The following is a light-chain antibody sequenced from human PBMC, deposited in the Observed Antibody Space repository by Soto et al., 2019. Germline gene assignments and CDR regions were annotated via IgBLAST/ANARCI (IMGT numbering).Light chain of an antibody. CDR2: DVN. V-gene: IGLV2-14*03. J-gene: IGLJ3*02. CDR1: SSDIGSYNY. Sequence: QSALTQPASVSGSPGQSIAISCNGTSSDIGSYNYVCWYQQHPAKAPKLMTYDVNNRPSGVSDCFSGSKSGNTATLTISGLQAEDEADYYCSAWTRSRTVVFGGGTKLTVL. CDR3: SAWTRSRTVV.